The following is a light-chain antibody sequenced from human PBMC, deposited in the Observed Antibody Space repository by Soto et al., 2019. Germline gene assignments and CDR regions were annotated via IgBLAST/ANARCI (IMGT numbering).Light chain of an antibody. V-gene: IGKV3-20*01. J-gene: IGKJ1*01. Sequence: PGERATLSCRASQSVSSSSLAWYQQKPGQAPRLLIYGASSRATGIPDRFSGSGSGTDFTLTISRLEPEDFAVYYCQQYGSSKTFGQGTKVDIK. CDR2: GAS. CDR3: QQYGSSKT. CDR1: QSVSSSS.